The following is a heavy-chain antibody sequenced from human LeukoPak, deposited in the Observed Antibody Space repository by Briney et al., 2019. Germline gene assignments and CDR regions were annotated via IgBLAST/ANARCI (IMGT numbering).Heavy chain of an antibody. Sequence: SETLSLTCAVSGYSISSGYYWGWIRQPPGKGLEWIGSIYYSGSTYYNPSLKSRVTISVDTSKNQFSLKLSSVTAADTAVYYCARHEGIAALDYWGQGTLVTVSS. D-gene: IGHD6-6*01. CDR1: GYSISSGYY. V-gene: IGHV4-38-2*01. J-gene: IGHJ4*02. CDR2: IYYSGST. CDR3: ARHEGIAALDY.